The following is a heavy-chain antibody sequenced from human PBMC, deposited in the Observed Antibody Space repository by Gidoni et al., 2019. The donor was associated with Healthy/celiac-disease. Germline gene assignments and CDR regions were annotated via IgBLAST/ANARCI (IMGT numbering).Heavy chain of an antibody. V-gene: IGHV1-24*01. D-gene: IGHD2-2*01. CDR2: FAPEDGET. CDR1: GYTLTELS. CDR3: APLGRVPAHFDY. J-gene: IGHJ4*02. Sequence: QVQLVQSGDEVKKPGASVKVSCKVSGYTLTELSMHWVGQAPGKGLEWMGGFAPEDGETIYAQKFQGRVTMTEDTSTDTAYMELSSLRSEDTAVYYCAPLGRVPAHFDYWGQGTLVTVSS.